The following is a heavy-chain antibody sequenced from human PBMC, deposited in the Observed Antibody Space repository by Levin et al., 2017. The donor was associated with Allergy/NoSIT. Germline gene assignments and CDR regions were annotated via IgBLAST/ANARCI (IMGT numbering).Heavy chain of an antibody. Sequence: GESLKISCAASGFTFSSYGMHWVRQAPGKGLEWVAVISYDGSNKYYADSVKGRFTISRDNSKNTLYLQMNSLRAEDTAVYYCVYSYAYGYYYYGMDVWGQGTTVTVSS. CDR1: GFTFSSYG. CDR3: VYSYAYGYYYYGMDV. V-gene: IGHV3-30*03. CDR2: ISYDGSNK. D-gene: IGHD5-18*01. J-gene: IGHJ6*02.